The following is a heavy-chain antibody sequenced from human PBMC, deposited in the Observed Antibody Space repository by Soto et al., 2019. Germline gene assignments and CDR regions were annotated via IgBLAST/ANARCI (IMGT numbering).Heavy chain of an antibody. D-gene: IGHD5-18*01. CDR1: GYTLTELS. CDR2: FDPEDGET. CDR3: ATSPRGYSYGPAYYYYGMDV. Sequence: ASVKVSCKVSGYTLTELSMHWVRQAPGKGLEWMGGFDPEDGETIYAQKFQGRVTMTEDTSTDTAYMELSSLRSEDTAVYYCATSPRGYSYGPAYYYYGMDVWGQGTTVNVS. J-gene: IGHJ6*02. V-gene: IGHV1-24*01.